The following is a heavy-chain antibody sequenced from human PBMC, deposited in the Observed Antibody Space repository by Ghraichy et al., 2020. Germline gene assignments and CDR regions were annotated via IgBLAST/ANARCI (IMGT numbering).Heavy chain of an antibody. CDR2: IYYRGST. CDR3: ARGGAYSGSYG. J-gene: IGHJ3*01. V-gene: IGHV4-59*01. Sequence: SETLSLTCTVSGGSISSYYWSWIRQPPGKGLEWIGYIYYRGSTNYNPSLKSRVTISVDTSKNQVSLKLSSVTAADTAVYYCARGGAYSGSYGWGQGTMVTVSS. D-gene: IGHD1-26*01. CDR1: GGSISSYY.